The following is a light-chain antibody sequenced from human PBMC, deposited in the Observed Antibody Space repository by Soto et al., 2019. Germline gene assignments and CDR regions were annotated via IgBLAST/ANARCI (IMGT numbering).Light chain of an antibody. J-gene: IGKJ2*01. CDR2: DAS. CDR3: QQRSNLPLT. CDR1: QSVSSY. V-gene: IGKV3-11*01. Sequence: EIVLTQSPATLSLSPGERATLSCRASQSVSSYLAWYQQKPGQAPRLLIYDASNRATGIPARFSGSGSGTDFTRTISSLEPEDFAVYYCQQRSNLPLTFGQGTKLEIK.